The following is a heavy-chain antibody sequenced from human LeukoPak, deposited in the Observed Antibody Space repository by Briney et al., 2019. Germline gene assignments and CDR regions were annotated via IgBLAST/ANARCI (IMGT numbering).Heavy chain of an antibody. Sequence: SETLSLTCTVSGYSISSGYYWGWIRQPPGKGLEWIGSIYHSGSTYYNPSLKSRVTISVDTSKNQFSLKLSSVTAADTAVYYCARDRRSGSYYSYFDYWGQGTLVTVSS. CDR2: IYHSGST. CDR1: GYSISSGYY. J-gene: IGHJ4*02. V-gene: IGHV4-38-2*02. CDR3: ARDRRSGSYYSYFDY. D-gene: IGHD1-26*01.